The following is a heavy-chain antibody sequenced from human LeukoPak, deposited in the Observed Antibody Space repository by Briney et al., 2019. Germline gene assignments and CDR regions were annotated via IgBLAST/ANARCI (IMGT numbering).Heavy chain of an antibody. D-gene: IGHD5-18*01. CDR3: ARNPGYSYGSPTLDY. Sequence: KSSETLSLTCTVSGGSISGSSYYWGWIRQPPGKGLEWIGYIYYSGSTYYNPSLKSRVTISVDTSKNQFSLKLSSVTAADTAVYYCARNPGYSYGSPTLDYWGQGTLVTVSS. CDR1: GGSISGSSYY. J-gene: IGHJ4*02. V-gene: IGHV4-31*03. CDR2: IYYSGST.